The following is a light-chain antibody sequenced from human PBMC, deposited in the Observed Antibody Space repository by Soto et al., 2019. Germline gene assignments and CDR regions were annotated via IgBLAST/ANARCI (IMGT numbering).Light chain of an antibody. CDR3: SSYAGINNV. J-gene: IGLJ1*01. CDR1: SSDVGGYNY. V-gene: IGLV2-8*01. CDR2: EVS. Sequence: QSALTQPPSASGSPGHSVTISFTGTSSDVGGYNYVSWYQQHPGKVPKLMIYEVSKRPSGVPDRFSGSKSGNTASLTVSGLQAEDEADYFCSSYAGINNVFGTGTKLTVL.